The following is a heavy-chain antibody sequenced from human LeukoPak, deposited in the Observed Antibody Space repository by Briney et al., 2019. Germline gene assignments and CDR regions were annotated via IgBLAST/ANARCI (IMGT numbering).Heavy chain of an antibody. CDR1: GYTFTSYY. J-gene: IGHJ4*02. CDR3: ATRYYDSSGYRPDFDY. D-gene: IGHD3-22*01. Sequence: ASVKVSCKASGYTFTSYYMHWVRQAPGQGLEWMGIINPSGGSTSYAQKFQGRVTMTRDTSTSTVYMELSSLRSEDTAVYYCATRYYDSSGYRPDFDYWGQGTLVTVSS. V-gene: IGHV1-46*01. CDR2: INPSGGST.